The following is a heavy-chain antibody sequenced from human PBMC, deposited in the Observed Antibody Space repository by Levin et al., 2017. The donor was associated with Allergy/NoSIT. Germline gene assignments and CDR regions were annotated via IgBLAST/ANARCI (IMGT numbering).Heavy chain of an antibody. D-gene: IGHD4-17*01. J-gene: IGHJ3*02. V-gene: IGHV3-53*01. CDR2: IYSGGST. CDR1: GFTVSSNY. CDR3: AGRDYLAFDI. Sequence: GESLKISCAASGFTVSSNYMSWVRQAPGKGLEWVSVIYSGGSTYYADSVKGRFTISRDNSKNTLYLQLNSLRAEDTAVYYCAGRDYLAFDIWGQGTMVTVSS.